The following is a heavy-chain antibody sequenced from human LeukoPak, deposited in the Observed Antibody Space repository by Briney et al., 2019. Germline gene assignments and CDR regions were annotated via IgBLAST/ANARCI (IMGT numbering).Heavy chain of an antibody. CDR3: AKDYSVLLWFGETIYDY. Sequence: GSLRLSCAASGFTFSSYAMSWVRQAPGKGLEWVSAISGSGGSTYYADSVKGRFTISRDNSKNTLYLQMNSLRAEDTAVYYCAKDYSVLLWFGETIYDYWGQGTLVTVSS. J-gene: IGHJ4*02. D-gene: IGHD3-10*01. CDR2: ISGSGGST. CDR1: GFTFSSYA. V-gene: IGHV3-23*01.